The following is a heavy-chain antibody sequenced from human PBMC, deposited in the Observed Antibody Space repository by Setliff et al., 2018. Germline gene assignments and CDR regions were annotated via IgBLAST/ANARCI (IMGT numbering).Heavy chain of an antibody. V-gene: IGHV1-8*02. CDR2: INPNSGNT. CDR3: ARGPRHNFWSGYYLVAVNY. J-gene: IGHJ4*02. CDR1: GYTFTNYD. Sequence: ASVKVSCKASGYTFTNYDINWVRQAAGQGLEWMGWINPNSGNTGYAQNFQGRVTMTRNTSISTAYMELSSLRFEDTAVYYCARGPRHNFWSGYYLVAVNYWGQGTLVTVSS. D-gene: IGHD3-3*01.